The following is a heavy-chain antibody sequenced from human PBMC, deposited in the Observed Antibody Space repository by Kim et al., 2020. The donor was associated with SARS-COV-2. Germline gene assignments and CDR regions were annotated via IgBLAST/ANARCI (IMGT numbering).Heavy chain of an antibody. CDR3: ARVWFGELVWFDP. D-gene: IGHD3-10*01. V-gene: IGHV4-30-2*04. J-gene: IGHJ5*02. Sequence: TPSLKSRVTISVDTSKNQFSLKLSSVTAADTAVYYCARVWFGELVWFDPWGQGTLVTVSS.